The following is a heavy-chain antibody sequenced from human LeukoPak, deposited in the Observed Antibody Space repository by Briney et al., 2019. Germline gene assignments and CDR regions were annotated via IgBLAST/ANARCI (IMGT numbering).Heavy chain of an antibody. Sequence: GGSLRLSCAASGFTFSDYYMSWVRQAPGKGLEWVSYISSSGSTIYYADSVKGRFTISRDNAKNSLYLQMNSLRAEDTAVYYCATSIAARNWFDPWGQGTLVTVSS. CDR3: ATSIAARNWFDP. CDR2: ISSSGSTI. J-gene: IGHJ5*02. CDR1: GFTFSDYY. V-gene: IGHV3-11*04. D-gene: IGHD6-6*01.